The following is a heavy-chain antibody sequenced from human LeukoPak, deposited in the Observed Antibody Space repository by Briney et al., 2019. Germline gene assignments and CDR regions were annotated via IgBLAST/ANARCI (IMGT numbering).Heavy chain of an antibody. J-gene: IGHJ4*02. CDR1: GFTFSNSG. D-gene: IGHD6-19*01. Sequence: GGSLRLSCAASGFTFSNSGMHWVRRAPGTGPEWVAFISHEGTEKYYADSVKGRFTISRDNSKNTLYLQMDNLRDDDTAVFYCATDRGWYFDYWGQGTLVTVSS. V-gene: IGHV3-30*03. CDR2: ISHEGTEK. CDR3: ATDRGWYFDY.